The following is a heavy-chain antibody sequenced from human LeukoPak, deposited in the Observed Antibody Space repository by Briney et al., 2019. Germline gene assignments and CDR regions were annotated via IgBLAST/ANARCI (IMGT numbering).Heavy chain of an antibody. V-gene: IGHV3-48*03. Sequence: PGGSLRLSCAASGFTFSSYEMNWVRQAPGKGLEWVSYISSSGSTIYYADSVKGRFTISRDNAKNSLYLQMNSLRAEDTAVYYCARDDRQPHFDYFDYWGQGTLVTVSS. CDR2: ISSSGSTI. CDR3: ARDDRQPHFDYFDY. J-gene: IGHJ4*02. CDR1: GFTFSSYE. D-gene: IGHD2/OR15-2a*01.